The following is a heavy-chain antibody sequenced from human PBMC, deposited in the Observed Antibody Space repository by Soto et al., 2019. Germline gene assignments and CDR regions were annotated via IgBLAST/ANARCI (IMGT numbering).Heavy chain of an antibody. CDR3: AAGWAPAPGDL. CDR1: GGSFGPFY. Sequence: VQLLESGPGLVRPSETLSLTCTVSGGSFGPFYWFLVRQPPGKRLEGIGYSHYSGNSNYSPSLRSRVSISLDTSKTEFSLKLHSVTAADTAVYYCAAGWAPAPGDLWGPGILVTVSS. D-gene: IGHD2-2*01. J-gene: IGHJ5*02. CDR2: SHYSGNS. V-gene: IGHV4-59*03.